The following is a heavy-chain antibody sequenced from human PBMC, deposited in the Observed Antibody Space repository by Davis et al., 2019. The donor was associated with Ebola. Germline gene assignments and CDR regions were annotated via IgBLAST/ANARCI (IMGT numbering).Heavy chain of an antibody. V-gene: IGHV1-2*04. CDR1: GYTFTGYY. D-gene: IGHD2-8*02. CDR2: INPNSGGT. CDR3: ARVGCTGGVCYTLDY. J-gene: IGHJ4*02. Sequence: ASVKVSCKASGYTFTGYYMHWVRRAPGQGLEWMGWINPNSGGTNYAQKFQGWVTMTRDTSISTAYMELSRLRSDDTAVYYCARVGCTGGVCYTLDYWGQGTLVTVSS.